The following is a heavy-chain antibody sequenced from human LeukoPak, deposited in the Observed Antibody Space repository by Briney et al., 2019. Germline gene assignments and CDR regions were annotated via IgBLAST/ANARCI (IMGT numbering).Heavy chain of an antibody. CDR2: IYSGGST. CDR1: GFTVSSNY. CDR3: ARSPGGRGDFDY. V-gene: IGHV3-53*01. J-gene: IGHJ4*02. D-gene: IGHD5-24*01. Sequence: GGSVRLSCAASGFTVSSNYMSWVRQAPGKGLEWVSVIYSGGSTYYADSVKGRFTISRDNSKNTLYLQMNSLRAEDTAVYYCARSPGGRGDFDYWGQGTLVTVSS.